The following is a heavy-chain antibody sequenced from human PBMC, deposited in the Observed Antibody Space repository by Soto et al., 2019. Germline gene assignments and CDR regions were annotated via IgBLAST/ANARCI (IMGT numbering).Heavy chain of an antibody. J-gene: IGHJ4*02. CDR1: GYTFTSYG. D-gene: IGHD3-9*01. CDR3: ARRGKRYFDWLFHFDY. CDR2: ISAYNGNT. V-gene: IGHV1-18*04. Sequence: ASVKVSCKASGYTFTSYGISWVRQAPGQGLEWMGWISAYNGNTNYAQKLQGRVTMTTDTSTSTAYMELRSLRSDDTAVYYCARRGKRYFDWLFHFDYWGQGTLVTVSS.